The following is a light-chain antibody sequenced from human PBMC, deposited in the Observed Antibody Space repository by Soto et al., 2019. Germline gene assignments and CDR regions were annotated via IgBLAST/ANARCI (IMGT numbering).Light chain of an antibody. Sequence: QSALTQPASVSGSPGQSITISCTGTSRDVGGYNYVSWYQQHPGKAPKLIIYDVSSRPSGVSNRFSGSKSGNTASLTISGLQAEDEADYSCTSYSGSSTLYVFGTGTKLTVL. V-gene: IGLV2-14*01. J-gene: IGLJ1*01. CDR1: SRDVGGYNY. CDR2: DVS. CDR3: TSYSGSSTLYV.